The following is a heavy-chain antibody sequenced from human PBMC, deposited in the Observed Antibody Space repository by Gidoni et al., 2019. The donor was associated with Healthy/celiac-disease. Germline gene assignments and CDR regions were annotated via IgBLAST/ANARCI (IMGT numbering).Heavy chain of an antibody. CDR2: ISSSSSYI. Sequence: EVQLVESGGGLVKPGGSLRLSCAASGFTFSSYSMNWVRQAPGKGLEWVASISSSSSYIYYADSVKGRFTSSRDNAKNSLYLQMNSLRAEDTAVDYCARDPSVRDYDDSSGYLYFDYWGQGTLVTVSS. D-gene: IGHD3-22*01. CDR1: GFTFSSYS. CDR3: ARDPSVRDYDDSSGYLYFDY. V-gene: IGHV3-21*01. J-gene: IGHJ4*02.